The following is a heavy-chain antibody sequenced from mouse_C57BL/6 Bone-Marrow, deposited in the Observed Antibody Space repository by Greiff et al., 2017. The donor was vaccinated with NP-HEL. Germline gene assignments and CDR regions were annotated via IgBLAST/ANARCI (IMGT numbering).Heavy chain of an antibody. CDR3: ARRYGSFYAMDY. Sequence: QVQLQQPGAELVRPGSSVKLSCKASGYTFTSYWMDWVKQRPGQGLEWIGNIYPSDSETHYNQKFKDKATVTVDKSSSTAYMQLSSLTSEDSAVYYCARRYGSFYAMDYWGQGTSVTVSS. CDR1: GYTFTSYW. D-gene: IGHD1-1*01. CDR2: IYPSDSET. V-gene: IGHV1-61*01. J-gene: IGHJ4*01.